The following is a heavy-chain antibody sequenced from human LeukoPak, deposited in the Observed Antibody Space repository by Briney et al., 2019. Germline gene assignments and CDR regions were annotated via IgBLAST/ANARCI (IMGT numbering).Heavy chain of an antibody. V-gene: IGHV4-34*01. CDR2: INHSGST. CDR3: AREERYRGGLDV. D-gene: IGHD3-10*01. J-gene: IGHJ3*01. Sequence: SDTLSLTCTVYGVSFSRYYWTWIRQPPGKGLEWIAEINHSGSTNYNPSLMSRVTMSVDTSKNQFSLKMYSVTAADTGVYYCAREERYRGGLDVWGRGTMVTVSS. CDR1: GVSFSRYY.